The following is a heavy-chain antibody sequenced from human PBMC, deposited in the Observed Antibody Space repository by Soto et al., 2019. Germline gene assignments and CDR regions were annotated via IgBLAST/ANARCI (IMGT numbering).Heavy chain of an antibody. CDR2: ISGSGGST. D-gene: IGHD6-13*01. CDR3: AKDPSSIVAAGLKS. V-gene: IGHV3-23*01. J-gene: IGHJ5*02. CDR1: GFTFSSYA. Sequence: EVQLLESGGGLVQPGGSLRLSCAASGFTFSSYAMSWVRQARGKGLEWVSAISGSGGSTYYADSVKGRFTISRDNSKNTLYLQMNSLRAEDTAVYYCAKDPSSIVAAGLKSWGQGTLVTVSS.